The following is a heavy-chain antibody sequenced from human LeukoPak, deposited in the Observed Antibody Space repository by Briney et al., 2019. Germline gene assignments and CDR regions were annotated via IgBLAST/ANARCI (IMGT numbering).Heavy chain of an antibody. D-gene: IGHD3-3*01. J-gene: IGHJ6*03. CDR1: GGTFSSYA. CDR3: ASNFGVVRLYYYMDV. V-gene: IGHV1-69*05. Sequence: SVKVSCKASGGTFSSYAISLVRQAPGQGLEWMGGIIPIFGTANYAQKFQGRVTITTDESTSTAYMELSSLRSEDTAVYYCASNFGVVRLYYYMDVWGKGTTVTVSS. CDR2: IIPIFGTA.